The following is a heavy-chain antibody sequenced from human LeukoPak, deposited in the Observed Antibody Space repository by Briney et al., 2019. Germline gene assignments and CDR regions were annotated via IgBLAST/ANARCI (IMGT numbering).Heavy chain of an antibody. CDR2: IRYDGSNK. CDR1: GFTFSSYG. CDR3: AKEGCSSTSCPWWFDP. Sequence: GGSLRLSCAASGFTFSSYGMHWVRQAPGKGLEWVAFIRYDGSNKYYADSVKGRFTISRDNSKNTLYLQMNSLRAEDTAVYYCAKEGCSSTSCPWWFDPWGQGTLVTVSS. D-gene: IGHD2-2*01. J-gene: IGHJ5*02. V-gene: IGHV3-30*02.